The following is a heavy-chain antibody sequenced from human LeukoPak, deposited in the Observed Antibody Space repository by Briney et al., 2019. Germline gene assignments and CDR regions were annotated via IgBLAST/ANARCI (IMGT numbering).Heavy chain of an antibody. CDR1: GGSFSGYY. D-gene: IGHD5-24*01. Sequence: PSETLSLTCAVYGGSFSGYYWSWIRQPPGKGLEWIGEINHSGSTNYNPSLKSRVTISVDTSKNQFSLKLSSVTAADTAVYYCARRSRDGYNSHDAFDIWGQGTMVTVSS. CDR3: ARRSRDGYNSHDAFDI. V-gene: IGHV4-34*01. CDR2: INHSGST. J-gene: IGHJ3*02.